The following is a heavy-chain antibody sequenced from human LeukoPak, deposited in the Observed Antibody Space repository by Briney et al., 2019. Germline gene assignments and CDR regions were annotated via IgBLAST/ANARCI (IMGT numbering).Heavy chain of an antibody. D-gene: IGHD6-19*01. Sequence: SETLSLTCTVSGGSISSYYRSWIRQPAGKGLEWIGRIYTRGSTNYNPSLKSRVTMSVDTSKNQFSLKLTSVTAADTAVYYCARESPGYSSGWYYFDYWGQGALVTVSS. CDR1: GGSISSYY. CDR2: IYTRGST. CDR3: ARESPGYSSGWYYFDY. J-gene: IGHJ4*02. V-gene: IGHV4-4*07.